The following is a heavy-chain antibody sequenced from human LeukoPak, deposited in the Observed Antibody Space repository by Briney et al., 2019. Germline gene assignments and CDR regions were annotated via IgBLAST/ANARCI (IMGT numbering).Heavy chain of an antibody. CDR3: VKVATLDD. CDR1: GFIFSDFA. V-gene: IGHV3-23*01. D-gene: IGHD2-15*01. J-gene: IGHJ4*02. Sequence: PGGSLRLSCAASGFIFSDFAMSWVRQAPGKGLEWVSGISDSGSSTYYADSVKGRFTISRDNSKNTLYLEMNSLRAEDTALYYCVKVATLDDWGQGTLVTVSS. CDR2: ISDSGSST.